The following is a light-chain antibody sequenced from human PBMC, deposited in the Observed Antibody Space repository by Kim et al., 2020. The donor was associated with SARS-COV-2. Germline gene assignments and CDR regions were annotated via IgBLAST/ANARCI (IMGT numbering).Light chain of an antibody. V-gene: IGKV3-20*01. J-gene: IGKJ4*01. CDR1: QSVTSSY. CDR2: GAS. CDR3: QQYNNWPLT. Sequence: EIVLTQSPGTLSLSPGERATLSCGASQSVTSSYLAWYQQKPGQAPRLLIYGASSRATGTPDRFSGSGSGTEFTLTISSLQSEDFAVYYCQQYNNWPLTFGGGTKVDIK.